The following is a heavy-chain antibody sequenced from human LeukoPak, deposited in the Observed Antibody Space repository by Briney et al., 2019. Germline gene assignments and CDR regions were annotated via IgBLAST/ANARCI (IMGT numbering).Heavy chain of an antibody. V-gene: IGHV3-23*01. Sequence: GGSLRLSCAASGFTFSSSAMSWVRQAPGKGLEWVSGISGRDGSTYYADSVKGRFTISRDNSKNTLYLQMNSLRAEDTAVYYCAKAFYGSGSYYTQEYYFDYWGQGTLVTVSS. D-gene: IGHD3-10*01. CDR3: AKAFYGSGSYYTQEYYFDY. CDR2: ISGRDGST. J-gene: IGHJ4*02. CDR1: GFTFSSSA.